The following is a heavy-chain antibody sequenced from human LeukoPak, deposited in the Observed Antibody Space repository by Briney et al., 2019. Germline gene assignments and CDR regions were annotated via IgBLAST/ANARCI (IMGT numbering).Heavy chain of an antibody. CDR3: ARSGGGSGPRHYYYYYMDV. Sequence: PSETLSLTCTVSGGSISSYYWSWIRQPPGKGLEWIGYIYYSGSTNYNPSLKSRVTISVDTSKNQFSLKLSSVTAADTAVYYCARSGGGSGPRHYYYYYMDVWGKGTTVTVSS. V-gene: IGHV4-59*01. CDR2: IYYSGST. D-gene: IGHD3-10*01. CDR1: GGSISSYY. J-gene: IGHJ6*03.